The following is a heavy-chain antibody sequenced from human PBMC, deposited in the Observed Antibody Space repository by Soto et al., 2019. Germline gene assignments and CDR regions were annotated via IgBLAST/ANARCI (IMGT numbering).Heavy chain of an antibody. CDR2: IYPGDSDT. V-gene: IGHV5-51*01. CDR3: ARLGIAAAGTCGDY. J-gene: IGHJ4*02. CDR1: GYSITSYG. Sequence: GESTNNSSNGSGYSITSYGIGWVRPLPGKGLEWMGIIYPGDSDTRYSPSFQGQVTISADKSISTAYLQWSSLKASDTAMYYCARLGIAAAGTCGDYWGQGTLVTVSS. D-gene: IGHD6-13*01.